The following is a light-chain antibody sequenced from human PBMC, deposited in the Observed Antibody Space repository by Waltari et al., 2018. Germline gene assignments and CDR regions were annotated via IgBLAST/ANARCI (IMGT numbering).Light chain of an antibody. J-gene: IGKJ2*01. CDR3: QQYGTSSYT. V-gene: IGKV3-20*01. CDR2: GAS. CDR1: QSISSNS. Sequence: EIVLTQSPGTLSLSPGERATLSCRASQSISSNSLAWYQQKPGQAPRLLIYGASTRATGIPDSFSGSGSGTDFTLTISRLEPEDFAVYYCQQYGTSSYTFGQGTKLEIK.